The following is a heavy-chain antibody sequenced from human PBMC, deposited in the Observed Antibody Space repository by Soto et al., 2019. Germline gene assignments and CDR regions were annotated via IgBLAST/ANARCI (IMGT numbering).Heavy chain of an antibody. V-gene: IGHV1-58*01. D-gene: IGHD3-3*01. CDR1: GFTFTSSA. Sequence: ASVKVSCKASGFTFTSSAVQWVRQARGQRLEWIGWIVVGSGNTNYAQKFQERVTITRDMSTSTAYMELSSLRSEDTAVYYCAAFGDYDFWSGRAFDIWGQGTMVTVSS. CDR3: AAFGDYDFWSGRAFDI. J-gene: IGHJ3*02. CDR2: IVVGSGNT.